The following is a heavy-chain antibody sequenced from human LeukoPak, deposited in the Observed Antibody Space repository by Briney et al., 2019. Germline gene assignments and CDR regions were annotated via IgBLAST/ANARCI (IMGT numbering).Heavy chain of an antibody. CDR1: GFTFINYG. V-gene: IGHV3-21*01. CDR3: ARDSLAGPPVHYFDY. CDR2: ISSSSSYI. Sequence: KPGGSLRLSCAASGFTFINYGMTWVRQAPGKGLEWVSSISSSSSYIYYADSVKGRLTISRDNAKNSLYLYMNSLRAEDTAVYYCARDSLAGPPVHYFDYWGQGTLVTASS. D-gene: IGHD7-27*01. J-gene: IGHJ4*02.